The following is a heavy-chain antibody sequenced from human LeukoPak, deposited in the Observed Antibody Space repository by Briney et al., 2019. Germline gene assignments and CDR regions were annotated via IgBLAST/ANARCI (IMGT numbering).Heavy chain of an antibody. Sequence: ASVKVSCKASGYTFTGYYMHWVRQAPGQGLEWMGWINPNSGGTNYAQKFQGRVTMTRDTSISTAYMELSRQRSDDTAVYYCATDPRWSYNWFDPWGQGTLVTVSS. D-gene: IGHD3-10*01. CDR1: GYTFTGYY. J-gene: IGHJ5*02. V-gene: IGHV1-2*02. CDR3: ATDPRWSYNWFDP. CDR2: INPNSGGT.